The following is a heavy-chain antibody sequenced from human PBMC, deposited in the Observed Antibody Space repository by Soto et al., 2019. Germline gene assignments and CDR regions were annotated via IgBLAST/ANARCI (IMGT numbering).Heavy chain of an antibody. CDR1: GCTFGSYA. Sequence: GGSRSLSCAASGCTFGSYAMSWVRQAPGKGLEWVSAISGSGGSTYYADSVKGRFTISRDNSKNTLYLQMNSLRAEDTAVYYCAKIMGSYGLPDLLAISGQGTTVLVSS. D-gene: IGHD5-18*01. V-gene: IGHV3-23*01. CDR2: ISGSGGST. CDR3: AKIMGSYGLPDLLAI. J-gene: IGHJ3*02.